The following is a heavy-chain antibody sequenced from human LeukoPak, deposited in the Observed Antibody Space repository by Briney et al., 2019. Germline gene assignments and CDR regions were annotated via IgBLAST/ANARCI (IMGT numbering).Heavy chain of an antibody. Sequence: ASVKDSCKASGYTFTGYYMHWVRQAPGQGLEWMGIINPSGGSTSYAQKFQGRVAMTRDTSTSTVYMELSSLRSEDTAVYYCARSITMIIVVKDAFDIWGQGTMVTVSS. D-gene: IGHD3-22*01. J-gene: IGHJ3*02. CDR2: INPSGGST. CDR3: ARSITMIIVVKDAFDI. CDR1: GYTFTGYY. V-gene: IGHV1-46*01.